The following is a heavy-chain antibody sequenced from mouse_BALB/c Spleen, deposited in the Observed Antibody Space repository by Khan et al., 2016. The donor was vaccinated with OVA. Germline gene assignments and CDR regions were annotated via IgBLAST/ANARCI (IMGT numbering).Heavy chain of an antibody. J-gene: IGHJ3*01. CDR2: IRSGGST. D-gene: IGHD2-14*01. CDR3: ARNSYMYDFTY. Sequence: QVQLKQSGPGLVQPSQCLSITCTVSGFSLNTYGIHWIRQSQGKGLEWLGVIRSGGSTDYNGAFISRLNITKDNSKSQVFFKLSSLQADDTAIYYCARNSYMYDFTYWGQGTLVTVSA. CDR1: GFSLNTYG. V-gene: IGHV2-2*01.